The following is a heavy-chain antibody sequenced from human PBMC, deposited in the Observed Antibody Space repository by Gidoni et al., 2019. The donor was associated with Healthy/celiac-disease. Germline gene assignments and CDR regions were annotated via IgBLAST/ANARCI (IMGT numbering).Heavy chain of an antibody. CDR1: GYTFTGYY. V-gene: IGHV1-2*04. Sequence: QVQLVQSGAEVKKPGASVKVSCQASGYTFTGYYMHWVRQAPGQGLEWMGWINPNSGGTNYAQKFQGWVTMTRDTSISTAYMELSRLRSDDTAVYYCARELYGSGSYSTYYYYYGMDVWGQGTTVTVSS. CDR3: ARELYGSGSYSTYYYYYGMDV. J-gene: IGHJ6*02. D-gene: IGHD3-10*01. CDR2: INPNSGGT.